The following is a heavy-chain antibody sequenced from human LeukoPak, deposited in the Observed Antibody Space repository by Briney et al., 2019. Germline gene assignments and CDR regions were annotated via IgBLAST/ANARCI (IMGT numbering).Heavy chain of an antibody. CDR3: ARSTAAYYDFWSGYHYYYYYMDV. Sequence: TSETLSLTCAVSGGSISSNSYYWGWIRQPPGKGLEWIGSIYYSGSTYYNPSLKSRVTISVDTSKNQFSLKLSSVTAADTAVYYCARSTAAYYDFWSGYHYYYYYMDVWGKGTTVTVSS. CDR1: GGSISSNSYY. CDR2: IYYSGST. V-gene: IGHV4-39*07. D-gene: IGHD3-3*01. J-gene: IGHJ6*03.